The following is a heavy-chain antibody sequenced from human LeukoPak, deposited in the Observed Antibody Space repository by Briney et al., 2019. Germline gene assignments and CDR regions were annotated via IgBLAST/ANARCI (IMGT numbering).Heavy chain of an antibody. CDR3: AKDTYSSGSYFDY. CDR2: ISWNSGSI. V-gene: IGHV3-9*01. J-gene: IGHJ4*02. D-gene: IGHD6-19*01. Sequence: GRSLRLSCAASGFTFSSYAMHWVRQAPGKGLEWVSGISWNSGSIGYADSVKGRFTISRDNAKNSLYLQMNSLRAEDAALYYCAKDTYSSGSYFDYWGQGTLVTVSS. CDR1: GFTFSSYA.